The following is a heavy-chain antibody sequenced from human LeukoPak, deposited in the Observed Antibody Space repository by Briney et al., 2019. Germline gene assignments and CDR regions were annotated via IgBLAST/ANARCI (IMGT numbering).Heavy chain of an antibody. CDR1: GFTFSSYS. CDR3: ARYRITMIVGWFDP. V-gene: IGHV3-48*01. Sequence: GGSLRLSCAASGFTFSSYSMNWVRQAPGKGLEWVSYISSSSSTIYYADSVKGRFTISRDNAKNSLYLQMNSLRAEDTAVYYCARYRITMIVGWFDPWGQGTLVTVSS. J-gene: IGHJ5*02. D-gene: IGHD3-22*01. CDR2: ISSSSSTI.